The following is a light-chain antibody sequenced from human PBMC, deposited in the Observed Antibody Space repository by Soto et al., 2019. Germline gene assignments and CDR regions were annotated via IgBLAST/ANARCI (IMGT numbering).Light chain of an antibody. CDR3: NSYTSSRTYV. J-gene: IGLJ1*01. Sequence: QSALTQPASVSGSPGQSITISCTGTSSDVGAYNYVSWCQQHPGKAPKLMIYEVNNRPSGVSDRFSGSKSGNTASLTISGLQAEDEADYYCNSYTSSRTYVFGTGTKVTVL. CDR1: SSDVGAYNY. V-gene: IGLV2-14*01. CDR2: EVN.